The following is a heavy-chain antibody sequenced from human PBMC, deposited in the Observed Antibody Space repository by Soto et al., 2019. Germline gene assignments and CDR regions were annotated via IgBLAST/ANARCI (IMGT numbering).Heavy chain of an antibody. CDR2: ISAYNGNT. J-gene: IGHJ6*02. CDR3: ARGQLITGTFFRDHGMDV. V-gene: IGHV1-18*01. CDR1: GYTFTSYG. Sequence: GASMKVSCKASGYTFTSYGISWVRQAPGQGLEWMGWISAYNGNTNYAQKLQGRVTMTTDTSTSTAYMELRSLRSDDTAVYYCARGQLITGTFFRDHGMDVWGQGTTVTVSS. D-gene: IGHD1-20*01.